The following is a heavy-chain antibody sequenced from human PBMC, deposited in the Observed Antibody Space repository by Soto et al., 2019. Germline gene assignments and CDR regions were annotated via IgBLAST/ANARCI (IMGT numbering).Heavy chain of an antibody. CDR2: TYYRSKWYN. CDR3: ARQRSSYDFWSGYYLFDY. Sequence: SQTLSLTCAISGDSVSSNSAAWNWIRQSPSRGLEWLGRTYYRSKWYNDYAVSVKSRITINPDTSKNQFSLQLNSVTPEDTAVYYCARQRSSYDFWSGYYLFDYWGQGTLVTVSS. V-gene: IGHV6-1*01. J-gene: IGHJ4*02. CDR1: GDSVSSNSAA. D-gene: IGHD3-3*01.